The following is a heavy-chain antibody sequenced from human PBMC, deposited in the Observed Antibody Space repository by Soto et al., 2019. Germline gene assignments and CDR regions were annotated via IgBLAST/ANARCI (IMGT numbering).Heavy chain of an antibody. CDR2: IYYSGST. CDR1: GGSISSYY. Sequence: SETLSLTCTVSGGSISSYYWSWIRQPPGKGLEWIGYIYYSGSTNYNPSLKSRVTISVDTSKNQFSLKLSSVTAADTAVYYCARWYTNCSSTSCYNTVFDYWGQGTLVTVSS. CDR3: ARWYTNCSSTSCYNTVFDY. D-gene: IGHD2-2*01. J-gene: IGHJ4*02. V-gene: IGHV4-59*08.